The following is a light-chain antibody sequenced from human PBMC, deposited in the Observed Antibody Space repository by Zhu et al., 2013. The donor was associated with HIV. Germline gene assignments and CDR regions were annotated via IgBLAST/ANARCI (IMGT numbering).Light chain of an antibody. CDR1: QSVSTY. V-gene: IGKV3-20*01. Sequence: EIVLTQSPDILSLSPGERAILSCRTSQSVSTYLAWYQQKPGQAPRLIIHGASSRDTGIPDRFSGSGSGTEFTLTINSLQSEDFAVYYCQQYDSSPLTFGGGTKVEI. J-gene: IGKJ4*01. CDR2: GAS. CDR3: QQYDSSPLT.